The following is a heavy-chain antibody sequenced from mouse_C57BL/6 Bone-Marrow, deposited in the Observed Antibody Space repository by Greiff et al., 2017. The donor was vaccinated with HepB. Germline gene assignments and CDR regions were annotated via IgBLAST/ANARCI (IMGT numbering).Heavy chain of an antibody. J-gene: IGHJ3*01. Sequence: VQLQQPGAELVKPGASVKVSCKASGYPFASYWMHWVKQRPGQGHEWIGRIHPSDSDTNYHQKFKGKATLTVDKSSSTAYMQLSSLTSEDSAVYYCSISLYYDYAAWFAYWGQGTLVTVSA. V-gene: IGHV1-74*01. D-gene: IGHD2-4*01. CDR1: GYPFASYW. CDR2: IHPSDSDT. CDR3: SISLYYDYAAWFAY.